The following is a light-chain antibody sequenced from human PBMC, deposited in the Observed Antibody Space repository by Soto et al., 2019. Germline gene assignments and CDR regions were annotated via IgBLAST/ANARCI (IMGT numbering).Light chain of an antibody. Sequence: QSVLTQPPSASGTPGQRVTISCSGSGSNIGSNTVNWYQQLPGTAPKVLIYSDNSRPSGVPDRFSGSKSGTSASLAISGLQSEDEGDFYCAAWDDSLNGYVFGTGTKVTVL. CDR3: AAWDDSLNGYV. J-gene: IGLJ1*01. CDR2: SDN. CDR1: GSNIGSNT. V-gene: IGLV1-44*01.